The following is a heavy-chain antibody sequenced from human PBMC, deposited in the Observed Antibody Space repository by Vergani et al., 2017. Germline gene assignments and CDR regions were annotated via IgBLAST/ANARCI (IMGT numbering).Heavy chain of an antibody. CDR1: GFTVSSNH. D-gene: IGHD2-21*02. J-gene: IGHJ5*02. Sequence: EVQLVESGGGEVQPGGSLTLSCAASGFTVSSNHMTWVRQAPGKGLEWVSLIYSAGNRYYADSVKDRFTISRDTSMNTLYLQMNSLRPEDTAVYYCARGQKWSLQGDWFDPWGQGTLVTVSS. CDR2: IYSAGNR. CDR3: ARGQKWSLQGDWFDP. V-gene: IGHV3-66*02.